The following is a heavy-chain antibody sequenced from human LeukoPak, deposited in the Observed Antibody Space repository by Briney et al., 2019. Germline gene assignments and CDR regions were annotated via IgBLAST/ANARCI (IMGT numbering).Heavy chain of an antibody. CDR1: GGSISSYY. V-gene: IGHV4-59*01. J-gene: IGHJ4*02. CDR2: IYYSGST. Sequence: SEALSLTCTVSGGSISSYYWSWIRQPPGKGLEWIGYIYYSGSTNYNPSLKSRVTISVDTSKNQFSLKLSSVTAADTAVYYCARAWRGEYYFDYWGQGTLVTVSS. CDR3: ARAWRGEYYFDY. D-gene: IGHD3-16*01.